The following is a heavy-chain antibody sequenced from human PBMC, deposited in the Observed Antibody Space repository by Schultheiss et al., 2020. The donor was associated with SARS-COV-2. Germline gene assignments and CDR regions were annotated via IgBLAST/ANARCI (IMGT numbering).Heavy chain of an antibody. CDR1: GYTFTGYY. V-gene: IGHV1-2*02. Sequence: ASVKVSCKASGYTFTGYYMHWVRQAPGQGLEWMGWINPNSGGTNYAQKFQGRVTMTRDTSISTAYMELSRLRSDDMAVYYCARAYDSSGYHAFDIWGQGTMVTVSS. J-gene: IGHJ3*02. CDR2: INPNSGGT. CDR3: ARAYDSSGYHAFDI. D-gene: IGHD3-22*01.